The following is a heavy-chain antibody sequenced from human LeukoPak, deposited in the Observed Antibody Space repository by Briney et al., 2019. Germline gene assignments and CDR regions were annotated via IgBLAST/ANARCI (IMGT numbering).Heavy chain of an antibody. CDR1: GGSISSYY. J-gene: IGHJ6*02. CDR2: IYYSGST. V-gene: IGHV4-59*01. CDR3: ARYRDCSSTSCSPGMDV. Sequence: SETLPLTCTVSGGSISSYYWSWIRQPPGKGLEWIGYIYYSGSTNYNPSLKSRVTISVDTSKNQFSLKLSSVTAADTAVYYCARYRDCSSTSCSPGMDVWGQGTTVTVSS. D-gene: IGHD2-2*01.